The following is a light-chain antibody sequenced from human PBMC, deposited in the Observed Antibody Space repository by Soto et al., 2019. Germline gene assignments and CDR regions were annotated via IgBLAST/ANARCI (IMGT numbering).Light chain of an antibody. Sequence: DIQMTQSPPTLSASVGDRVTITCRDRQSISSWLAWYQQKPGKAPKLLIYKASTLESGVPSNFSGSGSGTEFTITISSLQPEDFANYYCQQYNSYPWTFGQGTKVDIK. V-gene: IGKV1-5*03. CDR2: KAS. J-gene: IGKJ1*01. CDR3: QQYNSYPWT. CDR1: QSISSW.